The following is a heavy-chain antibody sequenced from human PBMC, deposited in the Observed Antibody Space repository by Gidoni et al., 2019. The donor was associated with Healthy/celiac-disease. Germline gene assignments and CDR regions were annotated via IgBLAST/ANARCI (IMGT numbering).Heavy chain of an antibody. CDR2: MNPNSGNT. Sequence: QVQLVQSGAELKKPVASVKVSCKASGYPFTSYDINWVRQDTGQGLEWMGWMNPNSGNTGYAQKFQGRVTMTRNTSISTAYMELSSRRYEDTAVYYWARGADYDFWSGYAYWGQGTLVTVSS. J-gene: IGHJ4*02. CDR3: ARGADYDFWSGYAY. V-gene: IGHV1-8*01. D-gene: IGHD3-3*01. CDR1: GYPFTSYD.